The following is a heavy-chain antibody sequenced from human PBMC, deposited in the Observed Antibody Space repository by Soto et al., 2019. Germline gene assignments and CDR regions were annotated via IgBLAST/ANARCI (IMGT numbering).Heavy chain of an antibody. Sequence: ASLKVSCKASGYTFTGYYMHWVRQAPGQGLEWMGWINPNSGGTNYAQKFQGWVTMTRDTSISTAYMELSRLRSDDTAVYYCARDLMGCSGGSCYLFDYWGQGTLVNVSS. CDR3: ARDLMGCSGGSCYLFDY. J-gene: IGHJ4*02. V-gene: IGHV1-2*04. CDR1: GYTFTGYY. CDR2: INPNSGGT. D-gene: IGHD2-15*01.